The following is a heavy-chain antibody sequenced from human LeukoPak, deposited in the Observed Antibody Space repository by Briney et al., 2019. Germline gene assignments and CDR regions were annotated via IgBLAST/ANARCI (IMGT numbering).Heavy chain of an antibody. D-gene: IGHD1-1*01. CDR1: GYTFSDYY. CDR2: INRNSGDT. Sequence: GASVRVSCKASGYTFSDYYIHWVRQAPGQGLESLGWINRNSGDTRYAQKFQGRVTMTRDTSISTVYMELSRLRSDDTALYYCARDDAGERNDFDYWGQGTLVTVSS. J-gene: IGHJ4*02. CDR3: ARDDAGERNDFDY. V-gene: IGHV1-2*02.